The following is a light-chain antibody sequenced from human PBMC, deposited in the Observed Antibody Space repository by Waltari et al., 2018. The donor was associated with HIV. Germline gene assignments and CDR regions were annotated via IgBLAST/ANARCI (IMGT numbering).Light chain of an antibody. J-gene: IGKJ5*01. Sequence: DIQMTQSPSSLSASVGERVTITCRASQSISSNLNWYQQKPGKAPKLLIYTTSSLQSGVPSRFSGSGSGTDFTLTISSLQPEDFATYYCQQRYSSITFGQGTRLEIK. CDR2: TTS. CDR1: QSISSN. V-gene: IGKV1-39*01. CDR3: QQRYSSIT.